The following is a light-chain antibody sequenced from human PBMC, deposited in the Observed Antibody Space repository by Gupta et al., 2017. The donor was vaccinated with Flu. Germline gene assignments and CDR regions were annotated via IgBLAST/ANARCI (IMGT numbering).Light chain of an antibody. V-gene: IGKV3-15*01. J-gene: IGKJ5*01. CDR2: DAS. Sequence: IVMTQSPSTLSVSPGERPTLSCRSSQSVRSNLARYQQKPGQAPRLLIYDASTRATAVPARFSGSGSGKEFTLTISSRQSEDFAIYFCQQYNNWPLITFGQGTRLEIK. CDR3: QQYNNWPLIT. CDR1: QSVRSN.